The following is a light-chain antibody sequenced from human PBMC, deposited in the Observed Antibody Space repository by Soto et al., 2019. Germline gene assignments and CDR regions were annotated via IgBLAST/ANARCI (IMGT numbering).Light chain of an antibody. CDR1: QDSTKY. J-gene: IGKJ4*01. V-gene: IGKV1-9*01. CDR2: DAS. CDR3: QQLSSYPST. Sequence: IQLTQSPSSLSASLGDRVTITCRASQDSTKYLAWYQQKPGKAPNLLIYDASTLHSGVPSRFSGSGSGTDFTLTICGLQPEDFATYYCQQLSSYPSTFGGGTKVDI.